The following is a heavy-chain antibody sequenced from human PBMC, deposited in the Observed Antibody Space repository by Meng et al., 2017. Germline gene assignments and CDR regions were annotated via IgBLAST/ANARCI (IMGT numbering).Heavy chain of an antibody. Sequence: GESLKISCQGSGYTFTNYWIGWVRQMPGKGLEWMGIIYPGDSDTRYSPSFQGQVTISADKSISTAYLQWSSLKASDTAMYYCATRSGSYYIFWFDPWGQGTLVTVSS. V-gene: IGHV5-51*01. CDR2: IYPGDSDT. CDR1: GYTFTNYW. J-gene: IGHJ5*02. D-gene: IGHD1-26*01. CDR3: ATRSGSYYIFWFDP.